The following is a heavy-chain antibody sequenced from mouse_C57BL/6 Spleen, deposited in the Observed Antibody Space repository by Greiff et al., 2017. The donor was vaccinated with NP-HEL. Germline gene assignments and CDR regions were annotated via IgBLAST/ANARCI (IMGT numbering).Heavy chain of an antibody. V-gene: IGHV2-5*01. CDR2: IWRGGST. CDR3: AKNGGSNYVDYAMDY. CDR1: GFSLTSYG. J-gene: IGHJ4*01. Sequence: VQLQQSGPGLVQPSQSLSITCTVSGFSLTSYGVHWVRQSPGKGLEWLGVIWRGGSTDYNAAFMSRLSITKDNSKSQVFFKMNRLQADDTAIYYCAKNGGSNYVDYAMDYWGQGTSVTVSS. D-gene: IGHD2-5*01.